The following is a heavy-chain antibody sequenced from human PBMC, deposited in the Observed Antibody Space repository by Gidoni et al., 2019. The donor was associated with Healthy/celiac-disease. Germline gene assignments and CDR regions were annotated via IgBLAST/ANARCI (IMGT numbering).Heavy chain of an antibody. Sequence: QVQLQQWGAGRLKPSETLSPPCAVYGGSFSGYYWSWIRQPPGKGLEWIGEINQSGSTNYNPSLKSRVTISVDTSNNQFSLKLSSVTAADTAVYYCARGLGGYDSSGYGYWGQGTLVTVSS. D-gene: IGHD3-22*01. CDR1: GGSFSGYY. J-gene: IGHJ4*02. V-gene: IGHV4-34*01. CDR2: INQSGST. CDR3: ARGLGGYDSSGYGY.